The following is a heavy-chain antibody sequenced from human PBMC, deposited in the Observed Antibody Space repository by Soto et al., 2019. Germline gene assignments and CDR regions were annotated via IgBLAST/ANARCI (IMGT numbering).Heavy chain of an antibody. D-gene: IGHD5-18*01. Sequence: VQLLESGGGLVRRGGSLRLSCAASEFPFNTAGMSWVRQAPGQGLEWVACISGSGISTYYADSVKGRFTISRDNSLNTLYLQMHSLGVEATAVYYCAKDRYGDAGGGIESWGQGALVTVSS. CDR3: AKDRYGDAGGGIES. J-gene: IGHJ4*02. CDR2: ISGSGIST. CDR1: EFPFNTAG. V-gene: IGHV3-23*01.